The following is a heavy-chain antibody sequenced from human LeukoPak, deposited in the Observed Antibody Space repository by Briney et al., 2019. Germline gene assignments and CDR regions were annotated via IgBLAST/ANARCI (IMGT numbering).Heavy chain of an antibody. CDR2: VNPGDSGT. Sequence: GESLKISCKASGYRFTNYWIGWVRQMPGKGLEWMGIVNPGDSGTRYSPSFQGQVTISADKSISTAYLHWSSLKASDTAMYYCVRPLAVAGGEAYMDVWGKGTTVAVS. D-gene: IGHD6-19*01. J-gene: IGHJ6*03. CDR3: VRPLAVAGGEAYMDV. CDR1: GYRFTNYW. V-gene: IGHV5-51*03.